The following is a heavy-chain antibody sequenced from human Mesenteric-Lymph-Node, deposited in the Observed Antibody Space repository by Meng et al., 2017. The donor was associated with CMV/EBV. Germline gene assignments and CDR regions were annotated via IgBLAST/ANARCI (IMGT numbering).Heavy chain of an antibody. CDR3: STTRFGEVILTQERYYYYYDMDV. Sequence: SSVKVSCKTSGDTFSNYAFNWVRRAPGHGLEWMGGVLPSVDKTNYAQKFQGKVTIIADESTSTVYMELSHLRSEDTALYYCSTTRFGEVILTQERYYYYYDMDVWGQGTTVTVSS. CDR2: VLPSVDKT. J-gene: IGHJ6*02. V-gene: IGHV1-69*13. D-gene: IGHD3-3*01. CDR1: GDTFSNYA.